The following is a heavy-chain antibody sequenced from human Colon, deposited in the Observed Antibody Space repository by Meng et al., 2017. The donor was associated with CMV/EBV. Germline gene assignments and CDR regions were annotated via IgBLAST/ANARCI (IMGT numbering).Heavy chain of an antibody. D-gene: IGHD2-15*01. CDR1: GFSFSTSTYY. Sequence: VSGFSFSTSTYYWAWIRQPPGRGLEWSGSIYFRGSTYYNPSLKSRVAMSLDTSKSQFSLNLTSMTAADTAMYYCAREGYPGGSEFGPWGQGILVTVSS. CDR3: AREGYPGGSEFGP. J-gene: IGHJ5*02. V-gene: IGHV4-39*07. CDR2: IYFRGST.